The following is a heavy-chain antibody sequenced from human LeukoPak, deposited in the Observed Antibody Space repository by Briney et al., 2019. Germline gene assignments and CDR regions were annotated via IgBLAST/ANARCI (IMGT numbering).Heavy chain of an antibody. CDR3: ARMDSSPGSYMGV. J-gene: IGHJ6*03. CDR2: ISSSSSYI. CDR1: GFTFSSYS. V-gene: IGHV3-21*04. D-gene: IGHD6-13*01. Sequence: PGGSLRLSCAASGFTFSSYSMNWVRQAPGKGLEWVSSISSSSSYIYYADSVKGRFTISRDNAKNSLYLQMNSLRAEDTALYYCARMDSSPGSYMGVWGKGTTVTVSS.